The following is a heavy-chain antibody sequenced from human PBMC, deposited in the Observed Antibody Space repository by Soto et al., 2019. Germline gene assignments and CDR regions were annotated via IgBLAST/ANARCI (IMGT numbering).Heavy chain of an antibody. V-gene: IGHV3-23*01. CDR3: AKGIARSSGWYPDFDY. CDR2: IRGSGDNT. CDR1: GFTFSSYA. J-gene: IGHJ4*02. D-gene: IGHD6-19*01. Sequence: EVQLLESGGGLVQPGGSLRISCAASGFTFSSYAMSWVRQAPGKGLEWVSSIRGSGDNTYYADSVKGRFTISRDNSKNTLYLQMNSLRAEYTAVYYCAKGIARSSGWYPDFDYWGQGTLVTVSS.